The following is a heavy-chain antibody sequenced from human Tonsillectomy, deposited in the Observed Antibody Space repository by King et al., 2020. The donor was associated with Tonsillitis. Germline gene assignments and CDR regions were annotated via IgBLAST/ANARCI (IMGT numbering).Heavy chain of an antibody. D-gene: IGHD3-22*01. J-gene: IGHJ4*02. CDR2: ISYDGSNE. CDR3: AGVDSGDYYGGFDY. CDR1: GFTFRRYI. V-gene: IGHV3-30-3*01. Sequence: QVQLVESGGGVVQPGTSLRLSCVGTGFTFRRYIMHWVRQAPGKGLEWVAAISYDGSNEHYADSVKGRFTISRDNSKNTVYLQMNSLRAEDTAVYYCAGVDSGDYYGGFDYWGQGALVTVSS.